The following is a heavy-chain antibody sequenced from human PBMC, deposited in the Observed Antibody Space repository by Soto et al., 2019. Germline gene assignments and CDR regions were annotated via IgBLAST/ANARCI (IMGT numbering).Heavy chain of an antibody. CDR1: GGTFSSYA. Sequence: QVQLVQSGAKVKKPGSSVKVSCKASGGTFSSYAISWVRQAPGQGLEWMGGIIPIFGTANYAQKFQGRVTTTADESTSTAYMELSSLRSEDTAVYYCARTYYYGSGSYTIDYWGQGTLVTVSS. D-gene: IGHD3-10*01. V-gene: IGHV1-69*01. CDR2: IIPIFGTA. CDR3: ARTYYYGSGSYTIDY. J-gene: IGHJ4*02.